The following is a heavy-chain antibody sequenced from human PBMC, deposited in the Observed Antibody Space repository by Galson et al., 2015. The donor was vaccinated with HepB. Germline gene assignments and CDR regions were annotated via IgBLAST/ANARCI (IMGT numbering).Heavy chain of an antibody. CDR1: GYTFIGYY. V-gene: IGHV1-2*02. CDR3: ARHTCSGGSCRYPGNWFDP. Sequence: SVKVSCKASGYTFIGYYIHWLRQAPGQGLEWMGRIDPNSGDTAYAQNFQGRVSMTRDTYIDTAFMELSSLRSDDTAVYYCARHTCSGGSCRYPGNWFDPWGQGTQITVSS. D-gene: IGHD2-15*01. CDR2: IDPNSGDT. J-gene: IGHJ5*01.